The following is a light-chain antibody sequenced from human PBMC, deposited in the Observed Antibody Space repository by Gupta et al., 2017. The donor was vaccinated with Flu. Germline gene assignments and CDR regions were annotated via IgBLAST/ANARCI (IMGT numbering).Light chain of an antibody. J-gene: IGLJ1*01. Sequence: QSVVTQPPSASGTPGQWVTISCSGSTSNIGSNTVDWYQQLPGTAPKLLIYDNNQRPSGVPDRLSGSKSGTSASLAISGLQSEDEADYYCAAWDDSLNGAYVFGTGTKITVL. V-gene: IGLV1-44*01. CDR1: TSNIGSNT. CDR2: DNN. CDR3: AAWDDSLNGAYV.